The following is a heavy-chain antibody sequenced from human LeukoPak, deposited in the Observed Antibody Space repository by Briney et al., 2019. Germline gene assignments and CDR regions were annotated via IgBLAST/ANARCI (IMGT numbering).Heavy chain of an antibody. Sequence: RESGPALVEPTQTLTLTCTFSGFSLNTSGMCVTWIRQPPGKALEWLARIDWDDDKYYGPSLKTRLTISKDTSKNQVVLTMTNMDPVDTATYYCARIDCGDPNWFDPWGQGTLVTVSS. CDR1: GFSLNTSGMC. CDR3: ARIDCGDPNWFDP. CDR2: IDWDDDK. D-gene: IGHD4-17*01. V-gene: IGHV2-70*11. J-gene: IGHJ5*02.